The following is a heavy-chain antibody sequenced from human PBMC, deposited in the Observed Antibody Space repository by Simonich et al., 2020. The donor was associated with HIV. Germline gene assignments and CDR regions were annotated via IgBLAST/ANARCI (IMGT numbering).Heavy chain of an antibody. V-gene: IGHV4-34*01. Sequence: VQLQQWGAGLLKPSATLSLTCAVYGGSFSGSYWSWVRQPPGKGLEWIGEINHSGSTNYTPSLKSRVTISVDTSKNQFSLKLNSVTAADTAVYYCARETKGGTSPLAFDAFDIWGQGTMVTVSS. CDR2: INHSGST. CDR1: GGSFSGSY. CDR3: ARETKGGTSPLAFDAFDI. J-gene: IGHJ3*02. D-gene: IGHD1-1*01.